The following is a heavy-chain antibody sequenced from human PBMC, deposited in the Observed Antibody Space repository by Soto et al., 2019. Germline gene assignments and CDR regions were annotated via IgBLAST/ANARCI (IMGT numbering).Heavy chain of an antibody. Sequence: QVQLQESGPGLVKPSQTLSLTCTVSGGSISSGGYYWSWIRQHPGKGLEWIGYIYYSGSTYYNPSLKSRVTISVDTSKNQVSLRLSSVTAADTAVYYCARVKDGSGSYTDYWGQGTLVTVSS. CDR3: ARVKDGSGSYTDY. CDR2: IYYSGST. D-gene: IGHD3-10*01. V-gene: IGHV4-31*03. J-gene: IGHJ4*02. CDR1: GGSISSGGYY.